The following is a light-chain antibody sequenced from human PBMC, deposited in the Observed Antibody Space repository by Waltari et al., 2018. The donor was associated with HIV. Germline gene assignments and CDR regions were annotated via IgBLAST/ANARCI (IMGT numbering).Light chain of an antibody. CDR3: QHLNTYPIT. J-gene: IGKJ5*01. CDR2: DAS. CDR1: QDISNY. Sequence: DIQMTQSPSSLSASVGDRVTITCQASQDISNYLNWYQQKPGKAPKLLIYDASNLETGVPSRFSGSGSGTEFTLTISSLQPEDFATYFCQHLNTYPITFGQGTRLDIK. V-gene: IGKV1-33*01.